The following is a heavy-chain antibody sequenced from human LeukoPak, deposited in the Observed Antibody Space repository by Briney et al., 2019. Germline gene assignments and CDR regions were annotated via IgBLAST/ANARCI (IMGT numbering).Heavy chain of an antibody. CDR3: VISGYYNGYYKGFDP. D-gene: IGHD3-10*01. V-gene: IGHV3-30*09. Sequence: PGGSLRLSCADSGSAFTTFPMHWVRQPPGKGLEWMAGTSFDGTNKYYADSVKGRFAISRDNSKSTLYLQMTSLRAEDTAVYYRVISGYYNGYYKGFDPWGQGTLVTVSS. J-gene: IGHJ5*02. CDR2: TSFDGTNK. CDR1: GSAFTTFP.